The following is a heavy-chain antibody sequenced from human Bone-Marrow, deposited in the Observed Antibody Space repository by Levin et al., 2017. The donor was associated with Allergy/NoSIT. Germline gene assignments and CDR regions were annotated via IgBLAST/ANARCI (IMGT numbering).Heavy chain of an antibody. CDR1: GFTFSSYS. CDR3: ARDGAGAGWFDP. D-gene: IGHD3-10*01. V-gene: IGHV3-21*01. J-gene: IGHJ5*02. Sequence: GGSLRLSCAASGFTFSSYSMNWVRQAPGKGLEWVSSISSSSSYIYYADSVKGRFTISRDNAKNSLYLQMNSLRAEDTAVYYCARDGAGAGWFDPWGQGTLVTVSS. CDR2: ISSSSSYI.